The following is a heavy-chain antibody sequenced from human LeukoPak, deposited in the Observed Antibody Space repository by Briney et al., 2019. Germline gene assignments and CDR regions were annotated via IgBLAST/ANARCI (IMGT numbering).Heavy chain of an antibody. CDR1: GYTFTGHY. V-gene: IGHV1-2*02. Sequence: ASVKVSCKASGYTFTGHYMHWVRQAPGQGLEWMGWINPNSGGTNYAQKFQGRVTMTRDTSISTAYMELSRLRSDDTAVYYCARVLSVRGVIKSPFGYWGQGTLVTVSS. CDR3: ARVLSVRGVIKSPFGY. CDR2: INPNSGGT. J-gene: IGHJ4*02. D-gene: IGHD3-10*01.